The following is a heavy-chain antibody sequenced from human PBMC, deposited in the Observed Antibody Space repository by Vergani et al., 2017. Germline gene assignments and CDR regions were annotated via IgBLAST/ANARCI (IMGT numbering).Heavy chain of an antibody. CDR2: ISGSGGST. CDR1: GFTFSSYA. V-gene: IGHV3-23*01. D-gene: IGHD6-13*01. J-gene: IGHJ4*02. CDR3: AGEVGNTSSAGRRGHVDY. Sequence: EVQLLESGGGLVQPGGSLRLSCAASGFTFSSYAMSWVRQAPGKGLEWVSAISGSGGSTYYADSVKGRFTISRDNSKNTLYRRMKGLGAEDTAVYYCAGEVGNTSSAGRRGHVDYWGQGTLVSVAS.